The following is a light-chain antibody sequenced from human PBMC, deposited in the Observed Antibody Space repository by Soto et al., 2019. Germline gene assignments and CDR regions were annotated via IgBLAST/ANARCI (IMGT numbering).Light chain of an antibody. V-gene: IGLV2-23*01. CDR3: CSYAGSSTYV. CDR1: SSDVGSYNL. J-gene: IGLJ1*01. Sequence: QSVLTQPASVCGSPGQSITISCTGTSSDVGSYNLVSWYQQHPGKAPKLMIYEGSKRPSGVSNRFSGSKSGNTASLTISGLQAEDEADSYCCSYAGSSTYVFGTGTKITVL. CDR2: EGS.